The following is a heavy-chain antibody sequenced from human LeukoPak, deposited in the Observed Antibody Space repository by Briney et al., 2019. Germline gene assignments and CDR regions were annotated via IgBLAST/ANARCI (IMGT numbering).Heavy chain of an antibody. Sequence: SETLSLTCIVSGGSISSYYWSWIRQPPGKGLEWIAEIHHSGTTKYNPSLQSRVTISMDTSKNQFSLKLNSMTAADTAVYYCSSHVSAAAGGRWGPGALVTVSS. D-gene: IGHD6-13*01. J-gene: IGHJ4*02. CDR3: SSHVSAAAGGR. V-gene: IGHV4-34*01. CDR1: GGSISSYY. CDR2: IHHSGTT.